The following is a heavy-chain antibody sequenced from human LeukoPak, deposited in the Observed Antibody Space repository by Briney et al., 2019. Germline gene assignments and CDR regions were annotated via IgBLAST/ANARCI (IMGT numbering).Heavy chain of an antibody. J-gene: IGHJ4*02. CDR2: ISSSSSYI. CDR3: ARASGLTGYYNSYY. D-gene: IGHD3-9*01. Sequence: PGGSLRLSCAASGFTFSSYSMNWVRQAPGKGLEWVSSISSSSSYIYYADSVKGRFTISRDNAKNSLYLQMNSLRAEDTAVYYCARASGLTGYYNSYYWGQGTLVTVSS. V-gene: IGHV3-21*01. CDR1: GFTFSSYS.